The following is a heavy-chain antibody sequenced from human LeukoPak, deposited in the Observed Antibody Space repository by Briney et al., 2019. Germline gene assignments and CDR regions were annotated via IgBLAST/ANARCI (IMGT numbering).Heavy chain of an antibody. Sequence: PGGSLRLSCAASRFTVSSNHMSWVRQAPGKGLEWVSVIYNGENTNYADSVKGRFTISRDTSKNTLYLQMNSLRAEDTAVYFCARASRRLAFDNWGQGTLVTVSS. D-gene: IGHD6-19*01. CDR1: RFTVSSNH. V-gene: IGHV3-66*01. CDR2: IYNGENT. J-gene: IGHJ4*02. CDR3: ARASRRLAFDN.